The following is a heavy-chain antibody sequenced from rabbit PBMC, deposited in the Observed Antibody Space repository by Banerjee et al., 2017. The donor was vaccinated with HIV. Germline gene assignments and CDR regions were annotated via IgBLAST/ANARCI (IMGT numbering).Heavy chain of an antibody. V-gene: IGHV1S40*01. CDR2: IYADNSGST. CDR1: GFSFSSSYY. D-gene: IGHD7-1*01. Sequence: QSLEESGGDLVKPGASLTLTCTASGFSFSSSYYMCWVRQAPGKGLEWIACIYADNSGSTYYASWAKGRFTISKTSSTTVTLQMTSLTAADTATYFCARDAGYAGYHFNLWGPGTLVTVS. J-gene: IGHJ4*01. CDR3: ARDAGYAGYHFNL.